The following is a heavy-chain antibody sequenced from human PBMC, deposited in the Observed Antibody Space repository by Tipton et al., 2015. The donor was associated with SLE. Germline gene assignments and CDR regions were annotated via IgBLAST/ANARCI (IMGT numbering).Heavy chain of an antibody. V-gene: IGHV4-59*01. J-gene: IGHJ6*03. CDR3: ARTLRGDGVVVGLDHYYMDV. CDR1: GGSINSYY. CDR2: IYYSGSYYSGST. Sequence: TLSLTCTVSGGSINSYYWSWIRQPPGKGLEWIGYIYYSGSYYSGSTNYNPSLKSRVTISEDTSKDQFSLKLTSVTAADAAVYYSARTLRGDGVVVGLDHYYMDVWGKGTTVTVSS. D-gene: IGHD3-3*01.